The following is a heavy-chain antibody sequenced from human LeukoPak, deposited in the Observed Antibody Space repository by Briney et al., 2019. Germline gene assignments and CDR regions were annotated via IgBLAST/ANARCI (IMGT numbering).Heavy chain of an antibody. CDR1: GFTFSSYG. D-gene: IGHD2-15*01. Sequence: GGSLRLSCAASGFTFSSYGMHWVRQAPGKGLEWVAVISYDGSSKYYADSVKGRFTISRDNSKNTLYLQMNSLRAEDTAVYYCAKDSVGDIVVVVAALISYYYYGMDVWGQGTTVTVSS. V-gene: IGHV3-30*18. CDR3: AKDSVGDIVVVVAALISYYYYGMDV. J-gene: IGHJ6*02. CDR2: ISYDGSSK.